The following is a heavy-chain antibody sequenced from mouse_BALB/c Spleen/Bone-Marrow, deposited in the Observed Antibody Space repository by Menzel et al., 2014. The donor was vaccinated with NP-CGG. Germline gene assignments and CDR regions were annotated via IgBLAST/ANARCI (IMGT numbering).Heavy chain of an antibody. CDR3: ARGGGYDWYFDV. Sequence: EVMLVESGGGLVKPGGSLKLSCAASGFTFSSYAMSWVRQTPEKRLEWVATISSGGSYTYYPDSVKGRFTISRDNAKNTLYLQMSSLRSEDTAMYYCARGGGYDWYFDVRGAGTTVTVSS. D-gene: IGHD2-2*01. J-gene: IGHJ1*01. V-gene: IGHV5-9-1*01. CDR2: ISSGGSYT. CDR1: GFTFSSYA.